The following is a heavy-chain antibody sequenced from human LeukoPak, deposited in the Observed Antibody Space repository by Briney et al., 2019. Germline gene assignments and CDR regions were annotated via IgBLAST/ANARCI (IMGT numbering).Heavy chain of an antibody. CDR1: GGSISSGGYS. V-gene: IGHV4-30-2*01. J-gene: IGHJ4*02. CDR3: ASGGRRFGESNFDY. Sequence: SQTLSLTCAVSGGSISSGGYSWSWIRQPPGKGLEWIGEINHSGSTNYNPSLKSRVTISVDTSKNQFSLKLSSVTAADTAVYYCASGGRRFGESNFDYWGQGTLVTVSS. CDR2: INHSGST. D-gene: IGHD3-10*01.